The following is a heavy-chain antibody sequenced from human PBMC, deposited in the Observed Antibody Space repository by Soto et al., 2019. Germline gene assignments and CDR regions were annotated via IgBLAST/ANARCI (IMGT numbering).Heavy chain of an antibody. CDR3: ARDSTGFVGYYYYGMDV. J-gene: IGHJ6*02. CDR1: GGSISSGGYY. CDR2: IYYSGST. Sequence: KTSETLSLTCTVSGGSISSGGYYWSGIRQHPGKGLEWIGYIYYSGSTYYNPSLKSRVTISVDTSKNQFSLKLSSVTAADTAVYYCARDSTGFVGYYYYGMDVWGQGTTVTVSS. V-gene: IGHV4-31*03. D-gene: IGHD3-16*01.